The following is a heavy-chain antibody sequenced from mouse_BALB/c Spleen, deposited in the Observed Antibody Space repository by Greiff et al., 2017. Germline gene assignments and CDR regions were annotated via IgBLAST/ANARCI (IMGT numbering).Heavy chain of an antibody. V-gene: IGHV1S137*01. CDR3: ARSTYARYFDV. D-gene: IGHD5-5*01. CDR1: GYTFTDYA. CDR2: ISTYYGDA. Sequence: QVQLQQSGAELVRPGVSVKISCKGSGYTFTDYAMHWVKQSHAKSLEWIGVISTYYGDASYNQKFKGKATMTVDKSSSTAYMELARLTSEDSAIYYCARSTYARYFDVWGAGTTVTVSS. J-gene: IGHJ1*01.